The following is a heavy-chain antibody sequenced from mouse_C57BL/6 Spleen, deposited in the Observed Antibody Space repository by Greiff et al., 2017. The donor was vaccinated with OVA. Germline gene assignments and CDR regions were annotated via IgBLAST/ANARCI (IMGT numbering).Heavy chain of an antibody. D-gene: IGHD2-2*01. Sequence: EVKLVESGADLVKPGASLKLSCTASGFTFSSYTMSWVNQTPGQGLEWVAYINRGGDYTYYADNVKGKFTISRDNARNTIYLQMSSLRSEDTAMYSCTRDDGYDGGYYAMDYWGQGTLVTVSS. J-gene: IGHJ4*01. V-gene: IGHV5-9-1*02. CDR3: TRDDGYDGGYYAMDY. CDR2: INRGGDYT. CDR1: GFTFSSYT.